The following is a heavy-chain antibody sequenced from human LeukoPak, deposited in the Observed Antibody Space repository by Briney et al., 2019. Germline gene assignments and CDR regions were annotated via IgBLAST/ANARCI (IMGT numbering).Heavy chain of an antibody. CDR2: ISYDGSNV. CDR3: ARENTAGYCGSTICCHYGMDV. CDR1: GFTFGSYT. Sequence: GGSLRLSCVGSGFTFGSYTMHWVRQAPGKGLEWVAVISYDGSNVYDADSVRGRFTISRDNSNNTVFLQMNSLRHDGTAVYYCARENTAGYCGSTICCHYGMDVWGHGTTVAVSS. V-gene: IGHV3-30*04. J-gene: IGHJ6*02. D-gene: IGHD2-2*01.